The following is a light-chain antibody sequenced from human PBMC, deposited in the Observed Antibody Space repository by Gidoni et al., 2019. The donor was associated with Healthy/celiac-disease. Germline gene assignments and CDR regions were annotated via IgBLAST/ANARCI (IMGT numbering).Light chain of an antibody. Sequence: ELVMTQSPATLSVSPGERATLSCRASQSVSSNLAWYQQKPGQAPSLLIYGASTRATGIPARFSGSGSGTEFTLTISSLQSEDFAVYYCQQYNNWPLTXGGGTKVEIK. CDR1: QSVSSN. J-gene: IGKJ4*01. CDR3: QQYNNWPLT. CDR2: GAS. V-gene: IGKV3D-15*01.